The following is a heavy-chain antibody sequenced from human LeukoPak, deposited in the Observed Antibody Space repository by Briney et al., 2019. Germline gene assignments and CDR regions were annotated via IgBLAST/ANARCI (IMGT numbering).Heavy chain of an antibody. D-gene: IGHD4-11*01. Sequence: GSLRLSCAACGFTFSHYSIDWVRQAPGKGLERVASITSSSSHIYYADSVKGRFTISRDNAKNEVYLQMNSLRAKDTAIYYCARVMMGATVTTFHYYCMDVWGVGTTVTVSS. CDR3: ARVMMGATVTTFHYYCMDV. V-gene: IGHV3-21*01. CDR2: ITSSSSHI. CDR1: GFTFSHYS. J-gene: IGHJ6*03.